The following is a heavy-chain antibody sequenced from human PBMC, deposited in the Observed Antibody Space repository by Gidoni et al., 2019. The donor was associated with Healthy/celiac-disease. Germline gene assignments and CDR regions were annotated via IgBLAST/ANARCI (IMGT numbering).Heavy chain of an antibody. D-gene: IGHD2-2*01. J-gene: IGHJ5*02. Sequence: EVQLVESGGGLVKPGGSLRLSCAASGFTFRSYSMHWVCQAPGKGLEWVSSISSSSSYIYYADSVKGRFTISRDNAKNSLYLQMNSLRAEDTAVYYCARDKLFGGYQLLSGYNWFDPWGQGTLVTVSS. V-gene: IGHV3-21*01. CDR1: GFTFRSYS. CDR3: ARDKLFGGYQLLSGYNWFDP. CDR2: ISSSSSYI.